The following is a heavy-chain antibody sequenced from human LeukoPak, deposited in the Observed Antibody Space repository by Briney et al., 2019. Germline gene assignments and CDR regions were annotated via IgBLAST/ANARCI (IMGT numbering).Heavy chain of an antibody. D-gene: IGHD5/OR15-5a*01. J-gene: IGHJ4*02. Sequence: GGSLRLSCAASGFTVSSNYMSWVRQAPGKGLEWVSAISGSGGSTYYADSVKGRFTISRDNSKNTLYLQMNSLRAEDTAVYYCAKPNPNSVLDYWGQGTLVTVSS. CDR1: GFTVSSNY. V-gene: IGHV3-23*01. CDR2: ISGSGGST. CDR3: AKPNPNSVLDY.